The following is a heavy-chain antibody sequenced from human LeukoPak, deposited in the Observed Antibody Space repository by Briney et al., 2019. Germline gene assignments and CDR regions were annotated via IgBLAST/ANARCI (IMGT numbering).Heavy chain of an antibody. J-gene: IGHJ5*02. CDR3: ARDYGDYDGWFDP. D-gene: IGHD4-17*01. CDR1: GGSISSGDYY. Sequence: PSQTLSLTCTVSGGSISSGDYYWSWIRQPPGKGLEWIGYIYYSGSTYYNPSLKSRVTISVDTSKNQFSLKLSSVTAADTAVYYCARDYGDYDGWFDPWGQGTLVTVSS. V-gene: IGHV4-30-4*01. CDR2: IYYSGST.